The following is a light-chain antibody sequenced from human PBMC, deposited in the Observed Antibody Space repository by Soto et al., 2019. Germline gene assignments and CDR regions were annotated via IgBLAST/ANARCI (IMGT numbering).Light chain of an antibody. CDR3: QQSYSTHGT. CDR1: QSISSS. V-gene: IGKV1-39*01. CDR2: AAS. Sequence: DIQMPQSPSSLSASVGDRVTITCRASQSISSSLDWYQQKPVKAPKLLIYAASILQIGVPSRFSRSGSGTDFTITISSLQAEDFPTYYWQQSYSTHGTCSQGTKVEIK. J-gene: IGKJ1*01.